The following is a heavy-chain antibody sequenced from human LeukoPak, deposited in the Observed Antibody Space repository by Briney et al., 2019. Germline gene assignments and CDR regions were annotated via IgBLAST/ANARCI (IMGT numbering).Heavy chain of an antibody. V-gene: IGHV4-39*01. CDR3: ARHSPDYYDSSGYRYYYYYMDV. D-gene: IGHD3-22*01. CDR2: MYYSGST. Sequence: SETLSLTCTVSGGSLSSTSYYWGWIRQPPGKGLEWIGTMYYSGSTYYNPSLKSRVTISVDRSKNQFSLKVSSVTAADTAVYHCARHSPDYYDSSGYRYYYYYMDVWGKGTTVTVSS. J-gene: IGHJ6*03. CDR1: GGSLSSTSYY.